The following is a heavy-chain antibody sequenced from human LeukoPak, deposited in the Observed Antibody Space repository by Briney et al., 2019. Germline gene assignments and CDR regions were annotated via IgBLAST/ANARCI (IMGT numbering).Heavy chain of an antibody. V-gene: IGHV1-69*13. CDR2: IIPIFGTA. CDR1: GGTFSSYA. D-gene: IGHD5-12*01. Sequence: SVKVSCKASGGTFSSYAISWVRQAPGQGLGWMGGIIPIFGTANYAQKFQGRVTITADESTSTAYMELSSLRSEDTAVYYCASPQYSGYDSGFDYWGQGTLVTVSS. J-gene: IGHJ4*02. CDR3: ASPQYSGYDSGFDY.